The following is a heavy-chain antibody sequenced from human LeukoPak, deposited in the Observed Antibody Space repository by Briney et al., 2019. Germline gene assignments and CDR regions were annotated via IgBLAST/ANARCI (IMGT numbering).Heavy chain of an antibody. J-gene: IGHJ2*01. CDR2: LYQSENT. D-gene: IGHD2-15*01. V-gene: IGHV4-38-2*02. Sequence: SETLSLTCTVSGYSIAHGFFWAWIRQPPGGGLEWSGSLYQSENTYYNTSVKSRIRPSVDTSKHPFSLKLRLVTPADTAVYYCARVEVPRDINDWYFDLWGRGTLVTVSS. CDR1: GYSIAHGFF. CDR3: ARVEVPRDINDWYFDL.